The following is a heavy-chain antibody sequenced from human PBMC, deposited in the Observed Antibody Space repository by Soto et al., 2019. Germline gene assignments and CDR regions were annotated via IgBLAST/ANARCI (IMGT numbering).Heavy chain of an antibody. J-gene: IGHJ4*02. Sequence: QVQLVESGGGLVKPGGSLRLSCAGSGFSFSDYYMSWIRQAPGKGLEWVSYISSSGDIIYYADSVKGRFTISRDNAKNSLYLQMNSLRAEDTAVYYCARALGYYASEGYFDYWGQGTVVTVSS. CDR2: ISSSGDII. CDR3: ARALGYYASEGYFDY. V-gene: IGHV3-11*01. CDR1: GFSFSDYY. D-gene: IGHD3-22*01.